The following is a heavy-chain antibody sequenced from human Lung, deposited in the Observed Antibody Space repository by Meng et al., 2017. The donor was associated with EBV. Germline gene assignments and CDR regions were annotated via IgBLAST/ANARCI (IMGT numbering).Heavy chain of an antibody. CDR2: IYSGGST. V-gene: IGHV3-53*01. J-gene: IGHJ4*02. CDR1: GFTVSTNY. CDR3: ARDGDYIPSEN. D-gene: IGHD4-17*01. Sequence: VQLGGSGGGLIQPGGSLRLSCAASGFTVSTNYMTWVRQAPGKGLEWLSVIYSGGSTQYAESVKGRFTISKDNSKNTLYLQMNNLRAENTAVYYCARDGDYIPSENWGQGTLVTVSS.